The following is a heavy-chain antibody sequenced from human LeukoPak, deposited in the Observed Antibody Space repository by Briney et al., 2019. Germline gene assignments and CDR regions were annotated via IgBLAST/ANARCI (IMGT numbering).Heavy chain of an antibody. D-gene: IGHD2-21*02. Sequence: GGSLRLSCAASGFTFSSYGMSWVRQAPGKGLEWVAVISYDGSNKYYADSVKGRFTISRDNSKNTLYLQMNSLRAEDTAVYYCARDPPADRGTYCGGDCYPTSVGMIWGQGTMVTVSS. CDR2: ISYDGSNK. V-gene: IGHV3-30*03. CDR1: GFTFSSYG. J-gene: IGHJ3*02. CDR3: ARDPPADRGTYCGGDCYPTSVGMI.